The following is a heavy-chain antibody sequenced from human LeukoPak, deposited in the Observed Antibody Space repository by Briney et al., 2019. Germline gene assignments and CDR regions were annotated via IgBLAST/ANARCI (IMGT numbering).Heavy chain of an antibody. V-gene: IGHV3-53*01. J-gene: IGHJ4*02. D-gene: IGHD4-17*01. CDR1: GFTVSSNY. Sequence: GGSLRLSCAVSGFTVSSNYMSWVRQAPGKGLEWVSFVNGNGGGTYYSDSVMGRFTISRDNSKSTLDLQMNSLRAGDTAVYYCANHHRTTVTTCYFDYWGQGTLVTVSS. CDR2: VNGNGGGT. CDR3: ANHHRTTVTTCYFDY.